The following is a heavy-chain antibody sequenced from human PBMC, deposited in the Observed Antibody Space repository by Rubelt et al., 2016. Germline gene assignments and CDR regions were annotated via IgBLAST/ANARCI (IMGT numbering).Heavy chain of an antibody. J-gene: IGHJ4*02. Sequence: EVQLVESGGGLVKPGGSLRLSCAASGFTFSSYSMNWVRQAPGKGLEWVSSISSSSSTIYYADSVKGRFTSSRDNAKNSLYLQMNSLGAEDTAVYYCAGKETSWGSFEYWGQGTLVTVSS. V-gene: IGHV3-21*01. CDR1: GFTFSSYS. CDR3: AGKETSWGSFEY. D-gene: IGHD7-27*01. CDR2: ISSSSSTI.